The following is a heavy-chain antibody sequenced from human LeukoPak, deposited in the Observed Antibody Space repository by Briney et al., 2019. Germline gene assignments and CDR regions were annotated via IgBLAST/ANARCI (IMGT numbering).Heavy chain of an antibody. CDR3: ARRELAGSTAYFDY. CDR1: GYTFTSYY. Sequence: ASVKVSCKASGYTFTSYYIHWVRQAPGQGLEWMGVINPSGGSTNYAQDFQGRVTMTRDTSTSTVYMELSSLRSEDTAVYYCARRELAGSTAYFDYWGQGTLVTVSS. J-gene: IGHJ4*02. V-gene: IGHV1-46*01. D-gene: IGHD1-26*01. CDR2: INPSGGST.